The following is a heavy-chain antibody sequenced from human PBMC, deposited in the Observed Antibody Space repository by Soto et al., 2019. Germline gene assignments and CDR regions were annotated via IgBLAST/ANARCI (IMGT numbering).Heavy chain of an antibody. V-gene: IGHV3-23*01. CDR2: ISDDGGST. CDR1: GFSCFTYG. D-gene: IGHD5-12*01. Sequence: EVQLLESGGGLVQPGGSLRLSCAGSGFSCFTYGMNWVRQAPGKGLEWVSSISDDGGSTYYADSVKGRFTISRDNSKNTLYVQMNSLRAEDTAIYYCAKRSGYQGAAYLDYWGQGTLVTVSS. CDR3: AKRSGYQGAAYLDY. J-gene: IGHJ4*02.